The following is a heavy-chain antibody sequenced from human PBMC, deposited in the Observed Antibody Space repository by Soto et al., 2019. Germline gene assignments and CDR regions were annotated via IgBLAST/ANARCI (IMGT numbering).Heavy chain of an antibody. CDR1: GYSFTTYG. V-gene: IGHV1-18*01. CDR2: ISAYNGNT. J-gene: IGHJ6*02. Sequence: QVQLVQSGGELKKPGASVKVSCKTSGYSFTTYGISWVRQAPGQGLEWMGWISAYNGNTNYAQKLQDRVTMTTDTSTSTAYMELRSLRSDDTAVYYCARAGPAPYYYYGMDVWGQGSTVTVSS. CDR3: ARAGPAPYYYYGMDV.